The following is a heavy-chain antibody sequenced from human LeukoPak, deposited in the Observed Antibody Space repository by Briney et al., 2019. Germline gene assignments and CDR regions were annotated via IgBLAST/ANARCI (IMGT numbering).Heavy chain of an antibody. Sequence: GGSLRLSCAASGFTFSRYWMHWVRQAPGKGLVWVSRINSDGSSTSYADSVKGRFTISRDNAKNTLYLQMYSLRAEDTAVYYCARGSECSGGSCYLTFDWFDPWGQGTLVTVSS. CDR2: INSDGSST. D-gene: IGHD2-15*01. J-gene: IGHJ5*02. V-gene: IGHV3-74*01. CDR1: GFTFSRYW. CDR3: ARGSECSGGSCYLTFDWFDP.